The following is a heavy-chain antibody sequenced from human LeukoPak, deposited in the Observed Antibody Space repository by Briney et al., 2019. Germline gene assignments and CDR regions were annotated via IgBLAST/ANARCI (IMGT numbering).Heavy chain of an antibody. D-gene: IGHD1-26*01. J-gene: IGHJ4*02. V-gene: IGHV3-48*03. CDR2: ISSSGSTR. CDR3: ARERRGGGSYSGYFDY. CDR1: RFTFSTYE. Sequence: GGSLRLSCAASRFTFSTYEMNWVRQAPGKGLEWVAYISSSGSTRYYADSVKGRFTISRDNAKNSLYLQMNTLSAEDTAVYYCARERRGGGSYSGYFDYWGQGTLVTVSS.